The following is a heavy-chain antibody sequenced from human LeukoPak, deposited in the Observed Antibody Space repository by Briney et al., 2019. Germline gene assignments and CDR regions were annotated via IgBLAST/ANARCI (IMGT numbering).Heavy chain of an antibody. CDR3: ARDLEPATKTYYFDY. Sequence: ASVKVSCKASGYTFTGYYMHWVRQAPGQGLEWMGIINPSGGSTSHAQKFQGRVTMTRDMSTSTVYMELSRLRSEDTAVYYCARDLEPATKTYYFDYWGQGTLVTVSS. D-gene: IGHD5-12*01. CDR1: GYTFTGYY. V-gene: IGHV1-46*01. J-gene: IGHJ4*02. CDR2: INPSGGST.